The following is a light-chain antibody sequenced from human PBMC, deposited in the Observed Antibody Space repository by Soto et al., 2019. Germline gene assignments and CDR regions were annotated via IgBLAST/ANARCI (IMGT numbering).Light chain of an antibody. Sequence: NFMLTQPHSVSESPGKTVTISCTRSSGNIASNYVQWYQQRPGSAPTTVIYEDNLRPSGVPARFSGSIDRSSNSASLTISGLKTEDEADYFCQSYGSGIQGVFGGGTQLTVL. V-gene: IGLV6-57*04. CDR1: SGNIASNY. CDR2: EDN. J-gene: IGLJ3*02. CDR3: QSYGSGIQGV.